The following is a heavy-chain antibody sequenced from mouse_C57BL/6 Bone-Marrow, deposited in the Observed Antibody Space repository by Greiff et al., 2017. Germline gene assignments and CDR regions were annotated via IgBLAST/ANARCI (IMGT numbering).Heavy chain of an antibody. Sequence: QVQLQQPGAELVKPGASVKMSCKASGYTFTSYWITWVKPRPGQGLEWIGDIYPGSGSTNYNEKFKSKATLTVDTSSSTAYMQLSSLTSEDSAVYYCARPYYSNFWYFDVWGTGTTVTVSS. V-gene: IGHV1-55*01. CDR2: IYPGSGST. J-gene: IGHJ1*03. CDR3: ARPYYSNFWYFDV. CDR1: GYTFTSYW. D-gene: IGHD2-5*01.